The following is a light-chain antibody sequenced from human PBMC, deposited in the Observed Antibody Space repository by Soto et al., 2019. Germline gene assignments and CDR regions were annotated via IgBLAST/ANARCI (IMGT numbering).Light chain of an antibody. CDR3: QQYDNWPPYT. J-gene: IGKJ2*01. CDR1: QSVSGN. Sequence: EIVMTQSPATLSVSPGDTVALSCRASQSVSGNLAWYQQKPGQAPRLLIYGASTRATGIAARFSGSGSGTEFNLSISSLQSEDFALYYCQQYDNWPPYTFGQGTRLEIK. V-gene: IGKV3-15*01. CDR2: GAS.